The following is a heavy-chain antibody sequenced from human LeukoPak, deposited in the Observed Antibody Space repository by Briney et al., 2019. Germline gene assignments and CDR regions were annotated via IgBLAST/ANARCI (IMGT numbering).Heavy chain of an antibody. Sequence: PGGSLRLSCVASGFTFSRYGMHWVRQAPGKGLEWVAIIWYDGSNKYYADSVKGRFTISRDTSKNTLYLQMDSLRAEDTAVYYCASGDTTGYSGDAFNIWGQGTVVTVSS. J-gene: IGHJ3*02. CDR2: IWYDGSNK. V-gene: IGHV3-33*03. D-gene: IGHD3-22*01. CDR1: GFTFSRYG. CDR3: ASGDTTGYSGDAFNI.